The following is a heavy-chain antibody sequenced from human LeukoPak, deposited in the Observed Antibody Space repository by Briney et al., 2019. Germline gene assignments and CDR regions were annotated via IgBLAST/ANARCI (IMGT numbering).Heavy chain of an antibody. D-gene: IGHD1-26*01. J-gene: IGHJ4*02. V-gene: IGHV3-23*01. CDR1: GFTFNNFA. CDR2: IGPSGVTT. CDR3: ARLLNLDY. Sequence: GGSLRLSCAASGFTFNNFALDWVRQAPGKGLEWISRIGPSGVTTYYADSVKGRFTISRDNSKNSLYLQMNSLRAEDTALYYCARLLNLDYWGQGTLVTVSS.